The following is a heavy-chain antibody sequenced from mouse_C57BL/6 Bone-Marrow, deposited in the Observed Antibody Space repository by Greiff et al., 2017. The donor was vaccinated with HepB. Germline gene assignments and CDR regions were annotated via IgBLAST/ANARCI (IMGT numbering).Heavy chain of an antibody. J-gene: IGHJ1*03. V-gene: IGHV1-72*01. CDR2: IDPNSGGT. CDR1: GYTFTSYW. D-gene: IGHD4-1*01. CDR3: ARGGFFFGDWDWDFDV. Sequence: VQLQQSGAELVKPGASVKLSCKASGYTFTSYWMHWVKQRPGRGLEWIGRIDPNSGGTKYNEKFKSKATLTVDKPSSTAYMQLSSLTSEDSAVYYCARGGFFFGDWDWDFDVWGTGTTVTVSS.